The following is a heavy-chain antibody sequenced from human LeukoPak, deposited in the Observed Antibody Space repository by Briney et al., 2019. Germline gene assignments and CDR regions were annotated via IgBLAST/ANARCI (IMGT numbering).Heavy chain of an antibody. CDR1: GGSISSNSYY. CDR3: ARDHSSGWYGHFDY. J-gene: IGHJ4*02. D-gene: IGHD6-19*01. V-gene: IGHV4-39*07. CDR2: LSYSGST. Sequence: SETLSLTCTVSGGSISSNSYYWVWIRQPPGKGLEWIGSLSYSGSTFYNASLQSRVTISVDTSKNQFSLKLSSVTAADTAVYYCARDHSSGWYGHFDYWGQGTLVTVSS.